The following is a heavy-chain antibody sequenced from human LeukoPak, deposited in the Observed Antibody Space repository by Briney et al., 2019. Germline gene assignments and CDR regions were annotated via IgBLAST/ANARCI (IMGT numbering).Heavy chain of an antibody. V-gene: IGHV4-4*07. CDR3: ARQGYTASYYFLDF. CDR2: IYATGST. Sequence: SETLSLTCDVSGDFIRSYWWGWVRQPAGKGLEWIGRIYATGSTKFNPSLKGRLTMSMDTSTNRISLNLTSVTAADTAIYFCARQGYTASYYFLDFWSQGMLVTVSS. J-gene: IGHJ4*02. CDR1: GDFIRSYW. D-gene: IGHD1-26*01.